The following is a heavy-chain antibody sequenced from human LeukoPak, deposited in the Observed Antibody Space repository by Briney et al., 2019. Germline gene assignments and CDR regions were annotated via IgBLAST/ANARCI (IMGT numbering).Heavy chain of an antibody. J-gene: IGHJ1*01. Sequence: PSETLSLTCAVYGGSFSGYYWSWIRQPPGKGLEWIGEINHSGSTNYNPSLKSRVTISVDTSKNQFSLKLSSVTAADTAAYYCARHGGYSSPYLHWGQGTLVTVSS. V-gene: IGHV4-34*01. CDR3: ARHGGYSSPYLH. CDR1: GGSFSGYY. D-gene: IGHD6-13*01. CDR2: INHSGST.